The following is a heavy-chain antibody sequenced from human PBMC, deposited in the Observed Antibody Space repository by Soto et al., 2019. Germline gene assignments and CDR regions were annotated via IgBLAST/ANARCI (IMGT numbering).Heavy chain of an antibody. D-gene: IGHD6-25*01. CDR2: ISASNGDT. CDR3: ARADFGVVPAATYIDH. CDR1: GYTFTSFV. J-gene: IGHJ4*02. V-gene: IGHV1-18*01. Sequence: QVQLVQSGAEVKKPGASVKVSCKASGYTFTSFVISWVRQAPGQGLEWMGWISASNGDTNSAQKCQGILTMATDTSTNTAYMELRSLRSDDTAVYYCARADFGVVPAATYIDHWGQGTRVSVSS.